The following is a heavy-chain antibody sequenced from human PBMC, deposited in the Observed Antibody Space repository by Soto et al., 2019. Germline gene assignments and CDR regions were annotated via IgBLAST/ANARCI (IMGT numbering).Heavy chain of an antibody. CDR2: LNPNTDKT. J-gene: IGHJ3*02. CDR1: GYTFSNYD. CDR3: ARGIKGLPPSAFDI. Sequence: ASVKVSCKASGYTFSNYDINWVRQATGQGLEWMGWLNPNTDKTGSAQKFQGRVTMTRNSSISTAYLELSGLRSDDTAVYYCARGIKGLPPSAFDIWGQGTRVT. V-gene: IGHV1-8*01. D-gene: IGHD5-12*01.